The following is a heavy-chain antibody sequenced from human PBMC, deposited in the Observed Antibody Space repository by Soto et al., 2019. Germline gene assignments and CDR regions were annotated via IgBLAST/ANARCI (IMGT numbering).Heavy chain of an antibody. V-gene: IGHV3-30-3*01. J-gene: IGHJ6*02. CDR2: ISYDGSNK. CDR1: GFTFSSYA. CDR3: ARDQYSSSSSYYYGMDV. Sequence: SGGSLRLSCAASGFTFSSYAMHWVRQAPGKGLEWVAVISYDGSNKYYADSVKGRFTISRDNSKNTLYLQMNSLRAEDTAVYYCARDQYSSSSSYYYGMDVWGQGTTVTVSS. D-gene: IGHD6-6*01.